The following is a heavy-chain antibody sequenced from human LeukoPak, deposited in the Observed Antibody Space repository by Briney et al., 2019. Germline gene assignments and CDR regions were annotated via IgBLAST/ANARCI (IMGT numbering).Heavy chain of an antibody. CDR2: ISSSSSTI. CDR3: ARPLYYYDSSGYYYQIDAFDI. V-gene: IGHV3-48*01. D-gene: IGHD3-22*01. CDR1: GFTFSSYS. J-gene: IGHJ3*02. Sequence: GGSLRLSCAASGFTFSSYSMNWVRQAPGKGLEWVSYISSSSSTIYYADSVKGRFTISRDNAKNSLYLQMNSLRAEDTAVYYCARPLYYYDSSGYYYQIDAFDIWGQGTMVTVSS.